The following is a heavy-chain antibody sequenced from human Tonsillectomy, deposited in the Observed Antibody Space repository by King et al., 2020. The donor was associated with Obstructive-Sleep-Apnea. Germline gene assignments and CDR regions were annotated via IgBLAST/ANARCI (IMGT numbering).Heavy chain of an antibody. V-gene: IGHV3-53*04. CDR1: GFTVRTNY. Sequence: VQLVESGGGLVQPGGSLRLSCAASGFTVRTNYMTWVRQAPGKGLEWVSLIYSSDTTYYADSVKGRFTISRHNSNNTLYLQMNSLRTEDTAVYYWARGWGSDYFWNGYHGFDIWGQGTVVTVPS. D-gene: IGHD3-3*01. CDR3: ARGWGSDYFWNGYHGFDI. CDR2: IYSSDTT. J-gene: IGHJ3*02.